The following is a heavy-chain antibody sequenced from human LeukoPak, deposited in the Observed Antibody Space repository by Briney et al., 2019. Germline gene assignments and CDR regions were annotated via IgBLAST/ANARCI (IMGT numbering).Heavy chain of an antibody. CDR1: GGSFSGYY. J-gene: IGHJ5*02. D-gene: IGHD6-13*01. CDR3: AAYSSSWYDWFDP. CDR2: IYYSGST. Sequence: SETLSLTCAVYGGSFSGYYWSWIRQPPGKGLEWIGSIYYSGSTYYNPSLKSRVTISVDTSKNQFSLKLSSVTAADTAVYYCAAYSSSWYDWFDPWGQGTLVTVSS. V-gene: IGHV4-34*01.